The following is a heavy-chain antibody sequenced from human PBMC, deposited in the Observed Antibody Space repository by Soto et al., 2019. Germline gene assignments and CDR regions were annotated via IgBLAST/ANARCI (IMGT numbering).Heavy chain of an antibody. Sequence: SLRLSCAASGFTFDDYAMHWVRQAPGKGLEWVSGISWNSGSIGYADSVKGRFTISRDNAKNSLYLQMNSLRAEDTALYYCAKDIVGYYYDSSGYYPGWGQGTLVTVS. D-gene: IGHD3-22*01. CDR2: ISWNSGSI. CDR1: GFTFDDYA. J-gene: IGHJ4*02. CDR3: AKDIVGYYYDSSGYYPG. V-gene: IGHV3-9*01.